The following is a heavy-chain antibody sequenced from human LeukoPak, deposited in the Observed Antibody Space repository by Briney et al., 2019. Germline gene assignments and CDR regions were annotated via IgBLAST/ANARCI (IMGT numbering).Heavy chain of an antibody. J-gene: IGHJ3*02. CDR2: IYYSGST. D-gene: IGHD4-23*01. CDR1: GGSISSYY. CDR3: ARRYGGNSLSMAFDI. Sequence: SETLSLTCTVSGGSISSYYWSWIRQPPGKGLEWIGYIYYSGSTNYNPSLKSRVTISVDTSKNQFSLKLSSVTAAGTAVYYCARRYGGNSLSMAFDIWGQGTMVTVSS. V-gene: IGHV4-59*08.